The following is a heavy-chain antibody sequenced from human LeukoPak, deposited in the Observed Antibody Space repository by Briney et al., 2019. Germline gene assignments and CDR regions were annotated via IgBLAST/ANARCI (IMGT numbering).Heavy chain of an antibody. V-gene: IGHV4-59*01. J-gene: IGHJ5*02. Sequence: SETLSPTCTVSGGSISSYYWSWIRQPPGKGLEWIGYIYYSGSINYNPSLKSRVTISVDTSKNQFSLKLSSVTAADTAVYYCARDLFYYDSSGYYINWFDPWGQGTLVTVSS. CDR1: GGSISSYY. D-gene: IGHD3-22*01. CDR2: IYYSGSI. CDR3: ARDLFYYDSSGYYINWFDP.